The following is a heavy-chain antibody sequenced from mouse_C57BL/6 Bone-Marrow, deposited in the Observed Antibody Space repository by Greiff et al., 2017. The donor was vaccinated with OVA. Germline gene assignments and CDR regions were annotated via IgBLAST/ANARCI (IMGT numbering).Heavy chain of an antibody. D-gene: IGHD1-1*01. J-gene: IGHJ2*01. V-gene: IGHV1-76*01. CDR2: IYPGSGNT. CDR3: ARVDYSYYFDY. CDR1: GYTFTDYY. Sequence: VKLVESGAELVRPGASVKLSCKASGYTFTDYYINWVKQRPGQGLEWIARIYPGSGNTYYNEKFKGKATLTAEKSSSTAYMQLSSLTSEDSAVYFCARVDYSYYFDYWGQGTTLTVSS.